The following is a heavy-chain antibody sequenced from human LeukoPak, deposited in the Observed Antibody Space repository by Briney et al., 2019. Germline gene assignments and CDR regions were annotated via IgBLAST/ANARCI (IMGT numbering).Heavy chain of an antibody. D-gene: IGHD3-9*01. Sequence: ASVKVSCKASGYTFTGYYMHWVRQAPGQGLEWMGWINPNSGGTNYAQKFQGRVTMTRDTSISTAYMELSRLRSDDTAVYYCAREDHYYDILTGYYPFDYWGQGTLVTVSS. V-gene: IGHV1-2*02. CDR1: GYTFTGYY. CDR3: AREDHYYDILTGYYPFDY. CDR2: INPNSGGT. J-gene: IGHJ4*02.